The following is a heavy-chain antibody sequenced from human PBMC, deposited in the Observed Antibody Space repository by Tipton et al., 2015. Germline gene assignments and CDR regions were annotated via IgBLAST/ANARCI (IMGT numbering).Heavy chain of an antibody. CDR3: ASGCINFSCYYWFDP. J-gene: IGHJ5*02. V-gene: IGHV4-38-2*01. D-gene: IGHD2-21*01. CDR1: GYSISSGYH. CDR2: IYYSGST. Sequence: TLSLTCAVSGYSISSGYHWGWIRQPPGKGLEWIGSIYYSGSTYYNPSLKSRVTILVDTTQNQVSLRLTPVTAADTAVYYCASGCINFSCYYWFDPWGPGTLVTVSS.